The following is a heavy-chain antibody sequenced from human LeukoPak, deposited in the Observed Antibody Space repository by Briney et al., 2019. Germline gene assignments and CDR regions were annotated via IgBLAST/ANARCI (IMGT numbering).Heavy chain of an antibody. D-gene: IGHD1-20*01. CDR3: AKDITSIGPPFSGFDY. J-gene: IGHJ4*02. Sequence: GGSLRLSCAASGFTFSSDAMSWVRQAPGKGLEWVSAISGSGGSTYYADSVKGRFTISRDNSKNTLYLQMNSLRAEDTAVYYCAKDITSIGPPFSGFDYWGQGTLVTVSS. CDR1: GFTFSSDA. V-gene: IGHV3-23*01. CDR2: ISGSGGST.